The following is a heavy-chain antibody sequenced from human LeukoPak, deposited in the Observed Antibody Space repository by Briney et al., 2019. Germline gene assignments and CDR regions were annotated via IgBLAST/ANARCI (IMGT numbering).Heavy chain of an antibody. Sequence: PGGSLRLSCAASGFTFSSYSMNWVRRAPGKGLEWVAVISYDGSNKYYVDSVKGRFTISRDNSKNTLYLQMNSLRAEDTAVYYCARVQVPYITMVRGVIITPFDYWGQGTLVTVSS. D-gene: IGHD3-10*01. CDR3: ARVQVPYITMVRGVIITPFDY. V-gene: IGHV3-30*03. CDR1: GFTFSSYS. J-gene: IGHJ4*02. CDR2: ISYDGSNK.